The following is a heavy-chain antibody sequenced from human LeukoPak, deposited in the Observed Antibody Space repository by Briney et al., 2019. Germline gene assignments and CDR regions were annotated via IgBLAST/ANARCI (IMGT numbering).Heavy chain of an antibody. CDR2: ISAYYGNT. CDR3: ARDGVRDYNWNDFVSKWFDP. D-gene: IGHD1-1*01. Sequence: ASVKVACKASGHTFTSYGISWVRQAPGQGVEWMGWISAYYGNTKYAQKVQGRVTMTIDTSTSTAYMELRSLRSDDTAVYYCARDGVRDYNWNDFVSKWFDPWGQGTLVTVSS. V-gene: IGHV1-18*04. J-gene: IGHJ5*02. CDR1: GHTFTSYG.